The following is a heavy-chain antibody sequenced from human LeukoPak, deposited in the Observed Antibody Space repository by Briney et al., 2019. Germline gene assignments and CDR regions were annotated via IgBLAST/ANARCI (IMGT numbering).Heavy chain of an antibody. J-gene: IGHJ3*02. D-gene: IGHD4-17*01. Sequence: SETLSLTCAVSDDSFSNHYWTWIRQPPGKGLEWIGYISYIGSTNYNPSLKSRVTISIDTSRNQFSLRLSSVTAADTAVYYCARDLVTVTKGFDIWGQGTMVSVSS. CDR3: ARDLVTVTKGFDI. CDR1: DDSFSNHY. V-gene: IGHV4-59*11. CDR2: ISYIGST.